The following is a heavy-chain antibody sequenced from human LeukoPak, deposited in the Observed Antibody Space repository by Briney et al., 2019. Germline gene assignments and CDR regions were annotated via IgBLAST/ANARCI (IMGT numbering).Heavy chain of an antibody. CDR2: IWYDGSNK. CDR1: GFTFSSYG. D-gene: IGHD4/OR15-4a*01. CDR3: ARDLWLRSLTMTAFDY. Sequence: PGGSLRLSCAASGFTFSSYGMHWVRQAPGKGLEWVAVIWYDGSNKYYADSVKGRFTISRDNSKNTLYLQMNSLRAEDTAVYYCARDLWLRSLTMTAFDYWGQGTLVTVSS. V-gene: IGHV3-33*01. J-gene: IGHJ4*02.